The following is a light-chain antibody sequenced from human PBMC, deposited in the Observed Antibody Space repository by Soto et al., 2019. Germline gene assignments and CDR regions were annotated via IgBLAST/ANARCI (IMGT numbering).Light chain of an antibody. CDR1: SSDVGGYKY. Sequence: QSALTQPRSVSGSPGQSVIISCTGTSSDVGGYKYVSWYQHHPGKAPKLMIYDVSKRPSGVPDRFSGSRSGNTASLTISGLQADDEADYYCCSFAGSYTWVFGGGTKLTVL. CDR2: DVS. CDR3: CSFAGSYTWV. J-gene: IGLJ3*02. V-gene: IGLV2-11*01.